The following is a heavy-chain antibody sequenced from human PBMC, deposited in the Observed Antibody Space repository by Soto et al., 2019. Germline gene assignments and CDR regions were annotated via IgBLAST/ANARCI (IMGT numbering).Heavy chain of an antibody. CDR2: IYYSGSN. Sequence: QVQLQESGPGLVKPSQTLSLTCTVSGGSISSGGYYWSWIRQHPGKGMEWIGYIYYSGSNYYNPHLMRRVTISVDTSKNQFSLKLSSVTAAETAVYYCARGGIVVVVAARDAFDIWGQGTMVTVSS. V-gene: IGHV4-31*03. CDR3: ARGGIVVVVAARDAFDI. CDR1: GGSISSGGYY. J-gene: IGHJ3*02. D-gene: IGHD2-15*01.